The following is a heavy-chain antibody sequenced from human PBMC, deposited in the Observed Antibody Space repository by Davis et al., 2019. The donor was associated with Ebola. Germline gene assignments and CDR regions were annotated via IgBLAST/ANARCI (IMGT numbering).Heavy chain of an antibody. D-gene: IGHD2-21*01. V-gene: IGHV4-34*01. CDR1: GFTFTRDW. CDR2: IDHSGST. CDR3: ARASVVISANFDS. J-gene: IGHJ5*01. Sequence: ESLKISCAASGFTFTRDWMTWVRQAPGKGLEWIGEIDHSGSTTYNPSLKSRITISLDTSRNQFSLRMYSVTAAATATYFCARASVVISANFDSWGQGTLVRVSP.